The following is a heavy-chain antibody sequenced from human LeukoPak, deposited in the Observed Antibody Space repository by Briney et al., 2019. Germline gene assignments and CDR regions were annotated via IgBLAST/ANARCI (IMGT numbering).Heavy chain of an antibody. Sequence: PSETLSLTCTVSGGSISSGGYYWSWIRQPPGKGLEWIGYIYHSGSTYYNPSLKSRVTISVDRSKNQFSLKLSSVTAADTAVYYCARTGTSSVDYWGQGTLVTVSS. D-gene: IGHD1-7*01. CDR2: IYHSGST. V-gene: IGHV4-30-2*02. J-gene: IGHJ4*02. CDR1: GGSISSGGYY. CDR3: ARTGTSSVDY.